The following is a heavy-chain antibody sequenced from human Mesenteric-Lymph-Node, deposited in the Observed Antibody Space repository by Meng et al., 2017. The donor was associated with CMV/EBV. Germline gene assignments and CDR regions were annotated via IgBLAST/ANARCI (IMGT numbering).Heavy chain of an antibody. CDR1: GFTFSSYW. J-gene: IGHJ4*02. Sequence: GGSLRLSCTASGFTFSSYWMSWVRQAPGKGLEWVAKIKDDGSAKYYGDSVKGRFIISRDNAKNSLYLQMNSLRPEDTAVYYCAKDRDPQYYYPSGVENWGQGTLVTVSS. D-gene: IGHD3-10*01. CDR2: IKDDGSAK. CDR3: AKDRDPQYYYPSGVEN. V-gene: IGHV3-7*01.